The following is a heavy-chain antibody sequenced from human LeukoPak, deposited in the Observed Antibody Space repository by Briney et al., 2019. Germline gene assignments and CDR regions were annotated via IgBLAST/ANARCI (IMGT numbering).Heavy chain of an antibody. V-gene: IGHV4-34*01. CDR2: INHSGST. D-gene: IGHD5-18*01. CDR1: GGSFSGYY. J-gene: IGHJ6*02. CDR3: ARGGYSYGYYYYGMDV. Sequence: SETLSLTCAVYGGSFSGYYWSWIRQPPGKGLEWIGEINHSGSTNYNPSLKSRVTISVDTSKNQFSLKLSSVTAADTDVYYCARGGYSYGYYYYGMDVWGQGTTVTVSS.